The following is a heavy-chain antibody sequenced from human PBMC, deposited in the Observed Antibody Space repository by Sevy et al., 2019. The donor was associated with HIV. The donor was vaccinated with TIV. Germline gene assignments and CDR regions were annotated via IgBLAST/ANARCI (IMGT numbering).Heavy chain of an antibody. Sequence: ASVKVSCKASGYTFSSYGITWVRQAPGQGLEWMGWISTYNGDTNYAQKLQGRVTMTTDTSTSTAYMDLMSLRFDDTAVYYCARLDLSGSGWYGNGMDVWGQGTTVTVSS. CDR2: ISTYNGDT. CDR1: GYTFSSYG. D-gene: IGHD6-19*01. CDR3: ARLDLSGSGWYGNGMDV. J-gene: IGHJ6*02. V-gene: IGHV1-18*01.